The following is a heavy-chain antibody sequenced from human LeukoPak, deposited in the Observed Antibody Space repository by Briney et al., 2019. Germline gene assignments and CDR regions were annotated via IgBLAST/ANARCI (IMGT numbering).Heavy chain of an antibody. Sequence: TGGSLRLSCAASGFTFSSYWMSWVRQAPGKGLERVANIKQDGSEKYYVDSVKGRFTISRDNAKNSLYLQMNSLRAEDTAVYYCARMYYYDSSDYWGQGTLVTVSS. V-gene: IGHV3-7*01. CDR3: ARMYYYDSSDY. CDR2: IKQDGSEK. D-gene: IGHD3-22*01. CDR1: GFTFSSYW. J-gene: IGHJ4*02.